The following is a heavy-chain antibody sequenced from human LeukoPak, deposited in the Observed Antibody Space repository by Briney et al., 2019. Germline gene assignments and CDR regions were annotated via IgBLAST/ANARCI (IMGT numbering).Heavy chain of an antibody. D-gene: IGHD3-10*01. V-gene: IGHV4-30-2*01. CDR1: GGSISSGGYS. CDR3: ARVGASGEIDY. CDR2: IYHSGST. Sequence: SETLSLTCAVSGGSISSGGYSWSWIRQPPGKGLEWIGYIYHSGSTYYNPSLKSRVTISVDRSKNQFSLKLSSVTAADTAVYYCARVGASGEIDYWGQGTLVTVSS. J-gene: IGHJ4*02.